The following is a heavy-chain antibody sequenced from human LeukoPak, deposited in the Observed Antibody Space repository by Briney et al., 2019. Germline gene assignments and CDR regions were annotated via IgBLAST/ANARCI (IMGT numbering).Heavy chain of an antibody. Sequence: ASVKVSCKASGYTFTSYGISWVRQAPGQGLEWMGWISAYNGNTNYAQKLQGRVTMTTDTSTSTAYMELRSLRSDDTAVYYCARDVTPYYYDSRDAFDTWGQGTMVTVSS. CDR1: GYTFTSYG. D-gene: IGHD3-22*01. CDR2: ISAYNGNT. J-gene: IGHJ3*02. V-gene: IGHV1-18*01. CDR3: ARDVTPYYYDSRDAFDT.